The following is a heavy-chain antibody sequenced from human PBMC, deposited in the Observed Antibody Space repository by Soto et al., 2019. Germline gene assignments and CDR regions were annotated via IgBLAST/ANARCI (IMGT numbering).Heavy chain of an antibody. CDR3: TRTGIAAAGDSP. V-gene: IGHV3-73*01. CDR1: GFSFSGSS. D-gene: IGHD6-13*01. J-gene: IGHJ1*01. Sequence: PGGSLRLSCAASGFSFSGSSMHWVRQASGKGLEWVGRIRSKANSYATTYAASVKGRFTISRDDSKNTAYLQMNSLKTEDTAVYYCTRTGIAAAGDSPWGQGTLVTVSS. CDR2: IRSKANSYAT.